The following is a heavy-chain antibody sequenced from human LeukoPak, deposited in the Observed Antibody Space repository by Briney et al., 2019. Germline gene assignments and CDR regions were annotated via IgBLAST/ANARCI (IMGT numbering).Heavy chain of an antibody. D-gene: IGHD3-22*01. CDR2: FDPEDGET. V-gene: IGHV1-24*01. Sequence: ASVKVSCKVSGYTLTELSIHWVRQAPGKGLEWMGGFDPEDGETIYAQRFQGRATMTEDTSTDTAYMELSSLRSEDAAVYYCATVSYYYDSSGYQGYFQHWGQGTLVTVSS. J-gene: IGHJ1*01. CDR3: ATVSYYYDSSGYQGYFQH. CDR1: GYTLTELS.